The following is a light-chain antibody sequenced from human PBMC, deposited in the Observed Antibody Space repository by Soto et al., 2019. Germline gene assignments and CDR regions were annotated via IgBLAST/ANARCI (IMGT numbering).Light chain of an antibody. Sequence: SVLTQPPSVSAAPGQKVTISCSGSSSNIGNNYVSWYQQLPGTAPKPLIYENNKRPSGIPDRFSGSKSGTSATLGITGLQTGDEADYYCGTWDSSPSAYVFGTGTKVTVL. CDR2: ENN. V-gene: IGLV1-51*02. CDR1: SSNIGNNY. CDR3: GTWDSSPSAYV. J-gene: IGLJ1*01.